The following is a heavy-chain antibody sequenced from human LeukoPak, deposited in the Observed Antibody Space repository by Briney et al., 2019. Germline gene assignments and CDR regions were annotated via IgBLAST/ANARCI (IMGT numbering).Heavy chain of an antibody. CDR2: INQDGSEK. D-gene: IGHD1-14*01. CDR3: ARNQRRLDY. J-gene: IGHJ4*02. Sequence: GGSLRLSCAASGVTFSIYWMSWVRQAPGKGLELVANINQDGSEKYYVYSVKGRLTISRDNAKNSLYLQMNSLRAEDTAVYYCARNQRRLDYWGQGTLVTVSS. V-gene: IGHV3-7*01. CDR1: GVTFSIYW.